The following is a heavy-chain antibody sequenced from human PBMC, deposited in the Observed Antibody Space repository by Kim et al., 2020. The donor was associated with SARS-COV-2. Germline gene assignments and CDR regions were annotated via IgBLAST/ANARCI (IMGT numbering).Heavy chain of an antibody. Sequence: GGSLRLSCAASGFIFSDYSMNWVRQAPGKGLEWVSYISSSSTVTYYADSVKGRFTISRDNAKNTLYLQMNSLRDEDTAVYYCARQTDADYWGQGNLDTVSS. CDR3: ARQTDADY. D-gene: IGHD1-1*01. J-gene: IGHJ4*02. CDR2: ISSSSTVT. CDR1: GFIFSDYS. V-gene: IGHV3-48*02.